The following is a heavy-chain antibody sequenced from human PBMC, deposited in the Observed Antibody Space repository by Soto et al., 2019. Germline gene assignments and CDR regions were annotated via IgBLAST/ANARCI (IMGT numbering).Heavy chain of an antibody. CDR2: IIPIFGTA. CDR1: GGTFSSYA. V-gene: IGHV1-69*13. CDR3: AIGPRRIAAAGTTLSDYFDY. D-gene: IGHD6-13*01. Sequence: SVKVSCKASGGTFSSYAISWVRQAPGQGLEWMGGIIPIFGTANYAQKFKGRVTITADESTSTAYMELSSLRSEDTAVYYCAIGPRRIAAAGTTLSDYFDYWGQGTLVTVSS. J-gene: IGHJ4*02.